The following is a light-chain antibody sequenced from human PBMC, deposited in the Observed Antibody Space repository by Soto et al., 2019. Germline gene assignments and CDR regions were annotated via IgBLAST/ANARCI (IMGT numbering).Light chain of an antibody. CDR3: CSYAGSYFHVV. V-gene: IGLV2-11*01. CDR2: DVS. Sequence: QSVLTQPRSVSGCPGQSVTISCTGTSSDVGGYNYVSWYQQHPGKAPKLMIYDVSKRPSGVPDRFSGSKSGNTASLTISGLQAEDEADYHCCSYAGSYFHVVFGGGTKLTVL. CDR1: SSDVGGYNY. J-gene: IGLJ2*01.